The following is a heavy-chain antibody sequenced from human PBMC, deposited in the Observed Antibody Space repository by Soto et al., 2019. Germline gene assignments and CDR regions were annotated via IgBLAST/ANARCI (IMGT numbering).Heavy chain of an antibody. V-gene: IGHV4-39*01. CDR2: IYYSGST. J-gene: IGHJ4*02. CDR3: ARPSYYYDSSGIGDYFYGY. Sequence: SETLSLTCTVSGGSTSSSSYYWGWIRQPPGKGLEWIGSIYYSGSTYYNPSLKSRVTISVDTSKNQFSLKLSSVTAADTAVYYCARPSYYYDSSGIGDYFYGYWGQGTLVTVSS. D-gene: IGHD3-22*01. CDR1: GGSTSSSSYY.